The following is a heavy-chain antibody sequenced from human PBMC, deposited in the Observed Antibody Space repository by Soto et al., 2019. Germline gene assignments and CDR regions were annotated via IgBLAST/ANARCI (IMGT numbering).Heavy chain of an antibody. CDR2: ISAYNGNT. V-gene: IGHV1-18*01. CDR1: GYTYTSYG. Sequence: ASVKVSCKASGYTYTSYGISWVRQAPGQGLEWMGWISAYNGNTNYAEKLQGRVTMTTDTSTSTAYMELRSLRSDDTAVYYCARDYEWELPFDYWGQGTLVTVSS. CDR3: ARDYEWELPFDY. D-gene: IGHD1-26*01. J-gene: IGHJ4*02.